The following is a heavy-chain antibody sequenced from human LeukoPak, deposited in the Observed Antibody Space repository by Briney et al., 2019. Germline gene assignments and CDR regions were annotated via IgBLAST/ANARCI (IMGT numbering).Heavy chain of an antibody. D-gene: IGHD1-26*01. CDR3: AKAGSGADGYYYYYGMDV. CDR2: ISGSGGST. J-gene: IGHJ6*02. V-gene: IGHV3-23*01. Sequence: GGSLRLSCAASGFTFSSYAMSWVRQAPGKGLEWVSAISGSGGSTYYADSVKGRFTISRDNSKNTLYLQMNSLRAEDTAVYYCAKAGSGADGYYYYYGMDVWGQGTTVTVSS. CDR1: GFTFSSYA.